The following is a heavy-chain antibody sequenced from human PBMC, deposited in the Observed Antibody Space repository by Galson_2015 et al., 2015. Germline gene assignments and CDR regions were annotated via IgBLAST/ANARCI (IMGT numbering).Heavy chain of an antibody. D-gene: IGHD1-26*01. CDR3: ARAWELDY. J-gene: IGHJ4*02. CDR2: IWYDGNYK. V-gene: IGHV3-33*01. Sequence: SLRLSCAASEFTFSSSGMHWVRQAPGKGLEWVALIWYDGNYKYYADSVKGRFTISRDTSKNTLYLQMNSLRAEDTAVYYCARAWELDYWGQGTLVTVSS. CDR1: EFTFSSSG.